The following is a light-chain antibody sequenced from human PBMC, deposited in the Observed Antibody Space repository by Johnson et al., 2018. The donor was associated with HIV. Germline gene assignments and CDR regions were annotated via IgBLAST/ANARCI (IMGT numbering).Light chain of an antibody. Sequence: QSVFTQPPSVSAAPGQKVTISCSGSSSNIGNNYVSWYQQLPGTAPKLLIYENNKRPSGIPDRFSGSKSGTSATLGITGLQTGDEADYYCGTWDSSLSAGYYVFGTGTKVTVL. CDR3: GTWDSSLSAGYYV. J-gene: IGLJ1*01. CDR1: SSNIGNNY. V-gene: IGLV1-51*02. CDR2: ENN.